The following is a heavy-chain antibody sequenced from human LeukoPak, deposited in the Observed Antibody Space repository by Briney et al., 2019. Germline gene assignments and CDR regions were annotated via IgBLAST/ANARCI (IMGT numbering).Heavy chain of an antibody. D-gene: IGHD3-3*01. J-gene: IGHJ4*02. CDR3: ARGKLRFGQVDY. CDR2: INHSGST. V-gene: IGHV4-34*01. Sequence: SETLSLTCAVYGGSFSGYYWSWIRQPPGKGLEWIGEINHSGSTNYNPSLKSRVTISVDTSKNQFSLKLSPVTAADTAVYYCARGKLRFGQVDYWGQGTLVTVSS. CDR1: GGSFSGYY.